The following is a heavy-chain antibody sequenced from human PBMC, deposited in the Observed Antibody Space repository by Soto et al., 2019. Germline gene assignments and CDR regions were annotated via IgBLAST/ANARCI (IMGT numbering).Heavy chain of an antibody. V-gene: IGHV3-53*01. Sequence: PGGSLRLSCAASGFTVSSNYMSWVRQAPGKGLAWVSGITGSGGITDYADSVKGRLSVSRDNSNNTVFLQINRLRDEDTAMYYCTTAWWELSGGPYYYYGMDVWGQGTTVTVSS. D-gene: IGHD1-26*01. CDR3: TTAWWELSGGPYYYYGMDV. CDR1: GFTVSSNY. J-gene: IGHJ6*02. CDR2: ITGSGGIT.